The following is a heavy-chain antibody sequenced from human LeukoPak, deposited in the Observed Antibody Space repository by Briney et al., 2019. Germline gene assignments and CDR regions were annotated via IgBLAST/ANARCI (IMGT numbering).Heavy chain of an antibody. CDR1: GFIFSNYA. CDR3: VRGLDYFDY. CDR2: ITGSGGNT. D-gene: IGHD6-6*01. V-gene: IGHV3-23*01. J-gene: IGHJ4*02. Sequence: GGSLRLSCAASGFIFSNYAMGWGRQAPGKGLEWVSSITGSGGNTYYADSVKGRFTFSRGNSKNTLHLQMNSLRAEDTAVYYCVRGLDYFDYWGQGTLVTVSS.